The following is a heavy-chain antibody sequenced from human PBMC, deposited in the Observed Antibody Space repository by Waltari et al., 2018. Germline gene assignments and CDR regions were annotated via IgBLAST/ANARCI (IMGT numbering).Heavy chain of an antibody. CDR1: GFIFEESA. Sequence: VQLVESGGGLVQPGKTLRLSCVASGFIFEESAMHWVRQVPGKGLEWLSGISWNSNNIVYADSVKGRFTISRDNAENSLYLLMNNLRSDDTALYYCVRDAFGNTIGGVFDYWGQGTLVSVSS. CDR3: VRDAFGNTIGGVFDY. J-gene: IGHJ4*02. D-gene: IGHD3-3*01. CDR2: ISWNSNNI. V-gene: IGHV3-9*01.